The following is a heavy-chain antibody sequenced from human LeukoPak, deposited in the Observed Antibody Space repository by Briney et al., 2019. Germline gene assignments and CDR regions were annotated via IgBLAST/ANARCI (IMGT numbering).Heavy chain of an antibody. CDR3: ARVAYYDSSDVDWYFLDY. CDR2: ISSSGSTI. J-gene: IGHJ4*02. Sequence: GGSLRLSCAASGFTFSDYYMSWIRQAPGKGLEWVSYISSSGSTIYYADSVKGRFTISRDNAKNSLYLQMNSLRAEDTAVYYCARVAYYDSSDVDWYFLDYWGQGTLVTVSS. D-gene: IGHD3-22*01. CDR1: GFTFSDYY. V-gene: IGHV3-11*01.